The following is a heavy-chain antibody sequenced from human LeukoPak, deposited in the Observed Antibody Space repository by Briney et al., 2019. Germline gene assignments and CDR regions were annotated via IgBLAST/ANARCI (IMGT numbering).Heavy chain of an antibody. Sequence: GGSLRLSCVVSGFTFSDFHMSWLRQAPGKGLEWISHITNSGSDIEYADSVKGRFTISWDNAKKSLYLEMNTLRAEDTAIYYCACPYRSRFDYWGQGTLVAVSS. CDR3: ACPYRSRFDY. D-gene: IGHD6-13*01. J-gene: IGHJ4*02. CDR2: ITNSGSDI. V-gene: IGHV3-11*01. CDR1: GFTFSDFH.